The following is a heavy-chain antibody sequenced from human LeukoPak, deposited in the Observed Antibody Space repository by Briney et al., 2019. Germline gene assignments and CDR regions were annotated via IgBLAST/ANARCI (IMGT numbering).Heavy chain of an antibody. CDR3: ARGGGLDV. CDR1: GFTFSSYS. Sequence: GGSLRLSCAASGFTFSSYSMNWARQAPGKGLEWVASINHNGNVNYYVDSVKGRFTISRDNAKNSLYLQMSDLRAEDTAVYFCARGGGLDVWGQGATVTVSS. CDR2: INHNGNVN. V-gene: IGHV3-7*03. D-gene: IGHD3-16*01. J-gene: IGHJ6*02.